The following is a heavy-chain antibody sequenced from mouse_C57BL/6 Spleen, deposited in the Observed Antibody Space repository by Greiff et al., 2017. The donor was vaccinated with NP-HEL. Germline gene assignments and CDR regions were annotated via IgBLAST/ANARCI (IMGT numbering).Heavy chain of an antibody. CDR1: GFNIKDDY. J-gene: IGHJ3*01. V-gene: IGHV14-4*01. Sequence: VQLQQSGAELVRPGASVKLSCTASGFNIKDDYMHWVKQRPEQGLEWIGWIDPENGDTEYASKFQGKATITADTSSNTAYLQLSSLTSEDTAVYYCTYSNYGGFAYWGQGTLVTVSA. CDR3: TYSNYGGFAY. CDR2: IDPENGDT. D-gene: IGHD2-5*01.